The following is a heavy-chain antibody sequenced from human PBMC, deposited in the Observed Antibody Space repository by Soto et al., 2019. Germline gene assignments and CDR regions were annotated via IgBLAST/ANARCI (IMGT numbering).Heavy chain of an antibody. CDR3: ATAVLYNVSGRIWDY. V-gene: IGHV1-24*01. CDR1: GYTLTELS. Sequence: ASVKVSCKVSGYTLTELSMHWVRQAPGKGLEWMGGFDPEDGETIYAQKFQGRVTMTEDTSTDTAYMELSSLRSEDTAVYYCATAVLYNVSGRIWDYGGQGTLVPFSS. CDR2: FDPEDGET. D-gene: IGHD2-15*01. J-gene: IGHJ4*02.